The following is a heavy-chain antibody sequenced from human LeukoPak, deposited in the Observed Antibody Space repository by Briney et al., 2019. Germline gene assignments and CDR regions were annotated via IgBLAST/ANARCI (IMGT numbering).Heavy chain of an antibody. D-gene: IGHD2-2*02. CDR3: AKDLRYLVDY. V-gene: IGHV3-30*02. CDR2: IRYDGSNK. J-gene: IGHJ4*02. CDR1: GFTFSSYG. Sequence: PGGSLRLSCAASGFTFSSYGMHWVRQAPGKGLEWVAFIRYDGSNKYYADSVRGRFTISRDNSKNTLYLQMNSLRAEDTAVYYCAKDLRYLVDYWGQGTLVTVSS.